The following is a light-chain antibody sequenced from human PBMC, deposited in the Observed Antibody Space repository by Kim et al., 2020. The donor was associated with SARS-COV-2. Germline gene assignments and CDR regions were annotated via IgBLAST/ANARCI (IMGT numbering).Light chain of an antibody. J-gene: IGLJ2*01. CDR3: QVWDSSSDHVV. CDR1: NIGNIR. CDR2: YVS. V-gene: IGLV3-21*04. Sequence: AARKTCRISGGGKNIGNIRVHCYQQKPGQAPVLLIYYVSDRPLGVPERFSGSNSGTTATLTCSGVETGDEADYYCQVWDSSSDHVVFGGGTQLTVL.